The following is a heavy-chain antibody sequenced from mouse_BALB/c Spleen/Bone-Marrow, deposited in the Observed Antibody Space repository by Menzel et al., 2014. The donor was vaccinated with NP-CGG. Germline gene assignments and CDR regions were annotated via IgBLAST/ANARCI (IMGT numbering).Heavy chain of an antibody. CDR1: GYTFTDYA. V-gene: IGHV1S137*01. D-gene: IGHD2-1*01. Sequence: VQLQQSGAELVRPGVSVKISCKGSGYTFTDYAMHWVKQSHAKSLEWIGVISTYYGDASYNQKFKGKATMTVDKSSSTAYMELARLTSEDSAIYYCAREGNGNLDYWGQGTLLTGSS. CDR2: ISTYYGDA. CDR3: AREGNGNLDY. J-gene: IGHJ2*01.